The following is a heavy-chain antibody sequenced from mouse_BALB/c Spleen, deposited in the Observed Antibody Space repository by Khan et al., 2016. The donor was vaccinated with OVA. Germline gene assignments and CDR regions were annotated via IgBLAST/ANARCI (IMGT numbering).Heavy chain of an antibody. CDR3: TRSYFNGYYFDH. CDR2: ISGDSHTI. CDR1: GFTFSSFG. V-gene: IGHV5-17*02. J-gene: IGHJ2*01. D-gene: IGHD1-1*01. Sequence: EVELVESGGDLVQPGGSRKLSCVASGFTFSSFGMHWIRQAPEKGLEWVAYISGDSHTIYYADTVKGRFTISRDTPKNTLFLQMTSLRSEDMARYYCTRSYFNGYYFDHWGQGTTLTVSS.